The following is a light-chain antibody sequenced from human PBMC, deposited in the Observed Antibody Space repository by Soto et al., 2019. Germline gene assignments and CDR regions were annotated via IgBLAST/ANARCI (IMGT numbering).Light chain of an antibody. Sequence: QSVLTQPPSASGTPGQRVTISCSGSGSNIGTNSFNWYRQLPGTAPKLLIYGNNQRPLGVPDRFSGSKSCTSASLAISGLQSEDEAEYYCAAWDGSLNNVLFGGGTKVTGL. CDR2: GNN. V-gene: IGLV1-44*01. CDR1: GSNIGTNS. J-gene: IGLJ2*01. CDR3: AAWDGSLNNVL.